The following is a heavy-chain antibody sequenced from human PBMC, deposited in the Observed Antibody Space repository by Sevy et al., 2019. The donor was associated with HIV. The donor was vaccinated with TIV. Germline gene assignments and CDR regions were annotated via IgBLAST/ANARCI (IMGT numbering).Heavy chain of an antibody. CDR3: AKPRRGWYVFDC. V-gene: IGHV3-23*01. D-gene: IGHD6-19*01. CDR2: ITDSGST. CDR1: GLTFSSYA. Sequence: GGSLRLSCAASGLTFSSYAVSWVRQAPGKGLEWVSTITDSGSTYYADSVKGRFTISRDNSKNTLSLQMNSLRAEDTAVYDCAKPRRGWYVFDCWGLGTLVTVSS. J-gene: IGHJ5*01.